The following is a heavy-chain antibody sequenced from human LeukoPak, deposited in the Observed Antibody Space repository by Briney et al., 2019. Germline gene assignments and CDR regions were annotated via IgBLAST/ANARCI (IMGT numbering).Heavy chain of an antibody. D-gene: IGHD6-13*01. J-gene: IGHJ3*02. CDR1: GGTFTSYA. Sequence: VASVKVSCKASGGTFTSYATSWGRQPLEQGFGGMGGIIPIFGTANYAQKFQGSVTITADESTSTAYMELSSLRSEDTAVYYCARVKPGIAAAGTNSYAFDIWGQGTMVTVSS. CDR3: ARVKPGIAAAGTNSYAFDI. CDR2: IIPIFGTA. V-gene: IGHV1-69*13.